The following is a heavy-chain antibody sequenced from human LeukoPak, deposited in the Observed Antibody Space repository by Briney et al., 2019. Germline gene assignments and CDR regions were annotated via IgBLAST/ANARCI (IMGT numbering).Heavy chain of an antibody. D-gene: IGHD6-19*01. J-gene: IGHJ4*02. CDR2: IIPILGIA. CDR1: GYTLTGYY. CDR3: ARDQDHIAVAGIDY. Sequence: ASVKVSCKASGYTLTGYYMHWVRQAPGQGLEWMGRIIPILGIANYAQKFQGRVTITADKSTSTAYMELSSLRSEDTAVYYCARDQDHIAVAGIDYWGQGTLVTVSS. V-gene: IGHV1-69*04.